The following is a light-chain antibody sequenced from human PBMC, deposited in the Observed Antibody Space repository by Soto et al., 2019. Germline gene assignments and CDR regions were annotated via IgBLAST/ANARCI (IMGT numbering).Light chain of an antibody. V-gene: IGLV2-14*01. CDR1: SSDVGGYNY. Sequence: QSALTQPASVSGSPGQSISISCTGTSSDVGGYNYVSWYQQHPGKAPKLMIFEVSNRPSGVSNRFSGSKSGNTASLTISGLQAEDEADYYCSSHTSSNTRVFGGGTQLTVL. CDR2: EVS. J-gene: IGLJ2*01. CDR3: SSHTSSNTRV.